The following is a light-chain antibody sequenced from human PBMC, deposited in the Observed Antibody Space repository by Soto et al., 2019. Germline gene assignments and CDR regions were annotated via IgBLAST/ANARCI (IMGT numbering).Light chain of an antibody. CDR2: EES. Sequence: DIHLTQSPSFLSASVEDRVTITCRPSQAVPNNMAWYQQKPGKPPKLLIYEESTLHSGVPSRFSGRKSGTQLTLTIDSLQPEDFATYYSQQVKTYPRTFGGGTKVEIK. J-gene: IGKJ4*01. CDR3: QQVKTYPRT. V-gene: IGKV1-9*01. CDR1: QAVPNN.